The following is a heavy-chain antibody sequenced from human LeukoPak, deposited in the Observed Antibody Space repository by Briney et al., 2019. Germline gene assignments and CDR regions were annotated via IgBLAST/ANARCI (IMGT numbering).Heavy chain of an antibody. CDR2: IYYSGST. CDR3: ARERDDILTGYSNWFDP. CDR1: GGSISSGDYY. Sequence: SETLSLTCTVSGGSISSGDYYWSWLRQPPGKGLEWIGYIYYSGSTYYNPSLKSRVTISVDTSENQFSLKLSSVTAADTAVYYCARERDDILTGYSNWFDPWGQGTLVTVSS. J-gene: IGHJ5*02. V-gene: IGHV4-30-4*08. D-gene: IGHD3-9*01.